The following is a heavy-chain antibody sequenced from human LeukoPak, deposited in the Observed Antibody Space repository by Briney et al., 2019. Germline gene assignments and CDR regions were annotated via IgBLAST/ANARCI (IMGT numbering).Heavy chain of an antibody. V-gene: IGHV3-74*01. J-gene: IGHJ1*01. CDR1: GFSFSAYW. D-gene: IGHD3-10*01. Sequence: GGSLRLSCAASGFSFSAYWMHWVRQAPGKGLVWVSRINSDGFSIAYADSVKGRFTISRDNAKNTLYLHMNSLRAEDTAVYYCVRDGAVVTSGNYPWRYFQHWGQGTLVTVSS. CDR2: INSDGFSI. CDR3: VRDGAVVTSGNYPWRYFQH.